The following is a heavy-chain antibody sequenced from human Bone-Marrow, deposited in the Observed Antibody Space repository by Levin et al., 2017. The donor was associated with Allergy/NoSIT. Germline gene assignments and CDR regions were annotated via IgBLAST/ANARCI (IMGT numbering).Heavy chain of an antibody. D-gene: IGHD2-21*02. CDR3: ARVRGDDNYYFDY. J-gene: IGHJ4*02. CDR2: IDYRGST. Sequence: PSETLSLTCTVSGVSVSSGSSYWSWIRQPPGKGLDWIAYIDYRGSTDYNPSLTSRATISLDTSKNQFSLRLRSVTPADTAVYYCARVRGDDNYYFDYWGQGTLVAVSS. V-gene: IGHV4-61*01. CDR1: GVSVSSGSSY.